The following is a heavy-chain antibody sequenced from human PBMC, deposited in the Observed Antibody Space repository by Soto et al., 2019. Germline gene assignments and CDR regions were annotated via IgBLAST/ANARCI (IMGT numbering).Heavy chain of an antibody. CDR3: AKDSGYDTGTTDFDY. Sequence: GGSLRLSCAASGFTFDDYAMHWVRQAPGKGLEWVSGISWNSGSIGYADSVKGRFTISRDNAKNSLYLQMNSLRAEDTALYYCAKDSGYDTGTTDFDYWGQGTLVTVSS. D-gene: IGHD1-1*01. CDR2: ISWNSGSI. CDR1: GFTFDDYA. J-gene: IGHJ4*02. V-gene: IGHV3-9*01.